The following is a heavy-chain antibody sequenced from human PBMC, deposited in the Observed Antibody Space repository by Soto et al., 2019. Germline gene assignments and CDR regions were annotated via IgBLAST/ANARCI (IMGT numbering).Heavy chain of an antibody. V-gene: IGHV3-33*01. CDR1: GFTFSSYG. Sequence: QVQLVESGGGVVQPGRSLRLSCAASGFTFSSYGMHWVRQAPGKGLEWVAVIWYDGSNKYYADSVKGRFTISRDNSKNTLYLQMNSLRAEDTAVYYCAGDLVEQLVLVWGQGTTVTVSS. D-gene: IGHD6-6*01. CDR3: AGDLVEQLVLV. CDR2: IWYDGSNK. J-gene: IGHJ6*02.